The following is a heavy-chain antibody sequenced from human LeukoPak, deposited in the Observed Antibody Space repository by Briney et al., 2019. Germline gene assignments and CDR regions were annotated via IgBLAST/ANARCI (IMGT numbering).Heavy chain of an antibody. CDR2: ISGSGGST. D-gene: IGHD1-26*01. Sequence: PGGSLRLSCVASGLTFSNHSMNWVRQAPGRGLEWVSAISGSGGSTYYADSVKGRFTISRDNSKNTLYLQMNSLRAEDTAVYYCATITWELTNFDYWGQGTLVTVSS. J-gene: IGHJ4*02. CDR3: ATITWELTNFDY. V-gene: IGHV3-23*01. CDR1: GLTFSNHS.